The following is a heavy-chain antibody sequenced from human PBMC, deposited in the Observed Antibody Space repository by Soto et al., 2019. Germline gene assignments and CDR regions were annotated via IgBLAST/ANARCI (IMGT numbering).Heavy chain of an antibody. Sequence: GESLKISCKGSGFTFNTYWIAWVRQIPGKGLEWMGIIYPADSETRYGPSFQGHVTISIDKSLNTAYLQWASLEASDTAMYYCARQATVVTPYYFDFWGQGTLVTVSS. J-gene: IGHJ4*02. CDR3: ARQATVVTPYYFDF. CDR1: GFTFNTYW. V-gene: IGHV5-51*01. D-gene: IGHD2-21*02. CDR2: IYPADSET.